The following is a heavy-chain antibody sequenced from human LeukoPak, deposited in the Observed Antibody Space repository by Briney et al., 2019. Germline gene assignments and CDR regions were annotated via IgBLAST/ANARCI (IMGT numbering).Heavy chain of an antibody. CDR1: GFTFSSYA. J-gene: IGHJ4*02. CDR2: ISYDGSNK. D-gene: IGHD3-9*01. V-gene: IGHV3-30-3*01. Sequence: GRSLRLSCAASGFTFSSYAMHWVRQAPGKGLEWVAVISYDGSNKYYADSVKGRFTISRDNAKNSLYLQMNSLRAEDTAVYYCAAYYDILTAFDYWGQGTLVTVSS. CDR3: AAYYDILTAFDY.